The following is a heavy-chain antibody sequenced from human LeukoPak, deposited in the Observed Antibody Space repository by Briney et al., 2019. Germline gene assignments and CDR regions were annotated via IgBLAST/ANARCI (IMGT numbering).Heavy chain of an antibody. CDR3: ARDLGGYYYGSGSYYPGGFDY. V-gene: IGHV1-3*01. J-gene: IGHJ4*02. CDR2: INAGNGNT. Sequence: GASVKVSCKASGYTFTSYAMHWVRQAPGQRLEWMGWINAGNGNTKYSQKFQGRVTITRDTSASTAYMELSSLRSEDTAVYYCARDLGGYYYGSGSYYPGGFDYWGQGTLVTVSS. D-gene: IGHD3-10*01. CDR1: GYTFTSYA.